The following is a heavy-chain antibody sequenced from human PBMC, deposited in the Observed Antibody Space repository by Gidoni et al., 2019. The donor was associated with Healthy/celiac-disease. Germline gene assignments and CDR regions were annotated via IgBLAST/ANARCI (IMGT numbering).Heavy chain of an antibody. V-gene: IGHV3-23*01. CDR1: GFTFSSYA. CDR3: AKGSQRMNGYSSSSKYYFDY. J-gene: IGHJ4*02. CDR2: ISGSGGST. Sequence: EVQLLESGGGLVQPGGSLSLSCAASGFTFSSYAMVWGRQAPGKGLEGVSAISGSGGSTYYADSVKGRFTISRDNSKNTLYLQMNSLRAEDTAVYYCAKGSQRMNGYSSSSKYYFDYWGQGTLVTVSS. D-gene: IGHD6-13*01.